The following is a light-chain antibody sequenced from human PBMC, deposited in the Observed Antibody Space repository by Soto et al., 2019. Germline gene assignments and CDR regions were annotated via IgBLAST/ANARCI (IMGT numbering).Light chain of an antibody. J-gene: IGLJ2*01. CDR3: AAWDDSLNGVV. CDR2: SNN. CDR1: SSNIGSNT. Sequence: QSVLTQPTSASGTPGQRVTSSCSGSSSNIGSNTVNWYQQLPGTAPKLLIYSNNQRPSGVPDRFSGSKAGTSASLAISGLQSEDEADYYCAAWDDSLNGVVFGGGTQLTVL. V-gene: IGLV1-44*01.